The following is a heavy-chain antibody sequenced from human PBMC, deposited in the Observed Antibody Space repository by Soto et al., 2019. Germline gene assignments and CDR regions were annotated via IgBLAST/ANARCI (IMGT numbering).Heavy chain of an antibody. V-gene: IGHV3-48*02. Sequence: EVQLVESGGGLVQPGGSLRLSCEASGFTFSSNGMNWVRQAPGKGLEWGSFISIGSSTINYADSVRGRFTISRDNAKNSLYLQMNSLRDEDTAVYYCARDLGVYDSDIRTHIPHLDSWGQGTLVTVSS. CDR2: ISIGSSTI. D-gene: IGHD3-22*01. CDR3: ARDLGVYDSDIRTHIPHLDS. CDR1: GFTFSSNG. J-gene: IGHJ4*02.